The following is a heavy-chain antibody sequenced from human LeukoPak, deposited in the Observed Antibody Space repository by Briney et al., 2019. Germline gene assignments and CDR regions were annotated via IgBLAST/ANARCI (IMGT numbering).Heavy chain of an antibody. Sequence: TLSLTCAVSGGSISSGGYSWSWIRRPPGKGLEWIGYIYYSGSTNYNPSLKSRVTISVDTSKNQFSLKLSSVTAADTAVYYCARGITTNLPFDPWGQGTLVTVSS. J-gene: IGHJ5*02. CDR3: ARGITTNLPFDP. CDR1: GGSISSGGYS. CDR2: IYYSGST. V-gene: IGHV4-61*08. D-gene: IGHD3-22*01.